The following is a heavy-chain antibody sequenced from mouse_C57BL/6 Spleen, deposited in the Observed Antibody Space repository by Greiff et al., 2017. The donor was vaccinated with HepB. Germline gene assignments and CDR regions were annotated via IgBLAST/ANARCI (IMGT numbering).Heavy chain of an antibody. J-gene: IGHJ2*01. V-gene: IGHV1-64*01. CDR3: ASPTVVATGFDY. CDR1: GYTFTSYW. D-gene: IGHD1-1*01. Sequence: VQLQQPGAELVKPGASVKLSCKASGYTFTSYWMHWVKQRPGQGLEWIGMIHPNSGSTNYNEKFKSKATLTVDKSSSTAYMQLSSLTSEDSAVYYCASPTVVATGFDYWGQGTTLTVSS. CDR2: IHPNSGST.